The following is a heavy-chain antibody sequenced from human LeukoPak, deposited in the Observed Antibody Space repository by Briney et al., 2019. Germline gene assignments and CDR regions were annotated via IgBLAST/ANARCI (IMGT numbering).Heavy chain of an antibody. J-gene: IGHJ6*02. CDR1: GFTFSSYW. Sequence: GGSLRLSCAASGFTFSSYWMSWVRQAPGKGLEWVANIKQDGSEKYYVDSVKGRFTISRDNAKNSLYLQMNSLRAEDSAVYYCARDLIAAADYYYYGMDVWGQGTTVTVSS. CDR2: IKQDGSEK. D-gene: IGHD6-13*01. CDR3: ARDLIAAADYYYYGMDV. V-gene: IGHV3-7*01.